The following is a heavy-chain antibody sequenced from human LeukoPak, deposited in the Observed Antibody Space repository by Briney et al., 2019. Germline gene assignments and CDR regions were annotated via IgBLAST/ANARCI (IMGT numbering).Heavy chain of an antibody. CDR3: ARDLCYYDSSGYYYGLPLCAIDI. D-gene: IGHD3-22*01. CDR2: INTNSGNP. J-gene: IGHJ3*02. V-gene: IGHV7-4-1*02. Sequence: ASVKVSCKASLYTFTSYAVNWVGQAPGRGLEWVGWINTNSGNPTYAQGFTRRFVFSFNTSVSTEYLQISSLKAEDTAVYYCARDLCYYDSSGYYYGLPLCAIDIWGQGTMVTVSS. CDR1: LYTFTSYA.